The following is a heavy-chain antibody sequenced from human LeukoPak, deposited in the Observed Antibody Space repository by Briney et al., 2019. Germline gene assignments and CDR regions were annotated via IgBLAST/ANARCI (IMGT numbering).Heavy chain of an antibody. CDR3: AREGYYYDSSGYYDP. Sequence: SETLSLTCTVSGYSISSGYYWGWIRQPPGKGLEWIGSIYYSGSTYYNPSLKSRVTISVDTSKNQFSLKLSSVTAADTAVYYCAREGYYYDSSGYYDPWGQGTLVTVSS. CDR1: GYSISSGYY. J-gene: IGHJ5*02. D-gene: IGHD3-22*01. V-gene: IGHV4-38-2*02. CDR2: IYYSGST.